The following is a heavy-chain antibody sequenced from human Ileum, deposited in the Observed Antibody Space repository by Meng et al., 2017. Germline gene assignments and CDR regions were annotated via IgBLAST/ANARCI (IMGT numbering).Heavy chain of an antibody. D-gene: IGHD1-26*01. CDR3: ATSGGGFDY. Sequence: QVQLVQSGSELKKPGASVKVSCKASRHSFTNYDINWVRQAPGQGLEWMGWINTNTGNPTYAQGFTGRFVFSLDTSVNTAHLQISTLTAEDTAVYYCATSGGGFDYWGQGALVTASS. CDR2: INTNTGNP. CDR1: RHSFTNYD. V-gene: IGHV7-4-1*02. J-gene: IGHJ4*02.